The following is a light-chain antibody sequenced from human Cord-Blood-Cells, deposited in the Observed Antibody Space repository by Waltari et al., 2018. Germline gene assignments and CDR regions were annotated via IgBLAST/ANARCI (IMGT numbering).Light chain of an antibody. J-gene: IGLJ3*02. CDR1: SSDVGSYHL. V-gene: IGLV2-23*01. CDR3: CSYAGSSTWV. CDR2: EGS. Sequence: QSALTQPASVSGSPGQSITISCTGTSSDVGSYHLVSWYQQHPGKAPKLMIYEGSKRPSGVSNRFPGSKSGNTASLTSAGLQAEDEADYYFCSYAGSSTWVFGGGTKLTVL.